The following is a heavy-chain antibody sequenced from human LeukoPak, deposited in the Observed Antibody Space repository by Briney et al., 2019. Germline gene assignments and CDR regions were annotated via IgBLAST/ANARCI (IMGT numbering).Heavy chain of an antibody. Sequence: PSETLSLTCTVSGGSMSIYYWSWIRQPPGKGLEWIGYIDYSGSTNYNASIKSRVTISVDTSKNQFPLKLNSVTAADTAVYYCARGDYGGNPNFDYWGQGTLVTVSS. J-gene: IGHJ4*02. CDR3: ARGDYGGNPNFDY. V-gene: IGHV4-59*01. CDR1: GGSMSIYY. CDR2: IDYSGST. D-gene: IGHD4-23*01.